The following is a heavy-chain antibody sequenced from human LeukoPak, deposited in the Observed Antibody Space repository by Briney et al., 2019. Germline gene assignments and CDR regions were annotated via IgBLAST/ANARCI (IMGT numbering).Heavy chain of an antibody. Sequence: APVKVSCKVSGYTLTELSMHWVRQAPGKGLEWMGGFDPEDGETIYAQKFQGRVTMTENTSTDTAYMELSSLRSEDTAVYYCATTYCTNGVCHVHFDYWGQGTLVTVSS. CDR1: GYTLTELS. V-gene: IGHV1-24*01. CDR2: FDPEDGET. J-gene: IGHJ4*02. CDR3: ATTYCTNGVCHVHFDY. D-gene: IGHD2-8*01.